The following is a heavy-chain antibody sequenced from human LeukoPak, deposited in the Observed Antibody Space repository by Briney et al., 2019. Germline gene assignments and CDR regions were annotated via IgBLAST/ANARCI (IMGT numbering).Heavy chain of an antibody. CDR1: GGSISSSSYY. Sequence: PSETLSLTCTVSGGSISSSSYYWGWIRQPPGKGLEWIGSIYYSGSTYYNPSLKSRVTISVDTSKNQFSLKLSSVTAADTAVYYCARDLLLGGIDHGGWGQGTLVTVSS. D-gene: IGHD1-26*01. CDR2: IYYSGST. V-gene: IGHV4-39*07. J-gene: IGHJ4*02. CDR3: ARDLLLGGIDHGG.